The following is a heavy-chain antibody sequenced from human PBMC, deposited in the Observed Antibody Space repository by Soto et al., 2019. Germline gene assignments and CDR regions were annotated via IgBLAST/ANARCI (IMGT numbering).Heavy chain of an antibody. J-gene: IGHJ4*02. D-gene: IGHD6-13*01. CDR3: AREGAAAARMFDN. Sequence: ASVKVSCKASGYTFNMYHMHWVRQAPGQGLEWMGVINPNGDTTTYAQRFQGRLTMTRDTSTSTVYMDLTSLRSEDTAVYYCAREGAAAARMFDNWGQGTLVTVSS. V-gene: IGHV1-46*02. CDR1: GYTFNMYH. CDR2: INPNGDTT.